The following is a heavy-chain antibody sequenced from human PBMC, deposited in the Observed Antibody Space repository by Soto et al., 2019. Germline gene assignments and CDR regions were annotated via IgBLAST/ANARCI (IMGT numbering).Heavy chain of an antibody. D-gene: IGHD2-8*02. CDR2: INHRGST. V-gene: IGHV4-34*01. Sequence: SLTCAVYGGSFSGYYWSWIRQAPGKGLEWIGEINHRGSTYNPSLTSRVTMSVDTSKNQFSLKLTSVTAADTAVYYCARDGFCTETSCRIGNWFDPWGQGTQVTVSS. CDR1: GGSFSGYY. CDR3: ARDGFCTETSCRIGNWFDP. J-gene: IGHJ5*02.